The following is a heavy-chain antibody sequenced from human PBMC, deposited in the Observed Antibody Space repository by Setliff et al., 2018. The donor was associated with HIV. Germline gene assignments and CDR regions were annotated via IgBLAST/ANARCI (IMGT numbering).Heavy chain of an antibody. D-gene: IGHD6-13*01. CDR2: IDPNSGDT. V-gene: IGHV1-2*02. CDR3: ARAAGYSSSWHRYAFEI. J-gene: IGHJ3*02. Sequence: ASVKVSCKASGYTFTGYYLHWVQQAPGQGLEWMGWIDPNSGDTNYEQKFQGRVSMTRDTSISTVYMELSSLRSDDAAVYYCARAAGYSSSWHRYAFEIWGQGTMVTVS. CDR1: GYTFTGYY.